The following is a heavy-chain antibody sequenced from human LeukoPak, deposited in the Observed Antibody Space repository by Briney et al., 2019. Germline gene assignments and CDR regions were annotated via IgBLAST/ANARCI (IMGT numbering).Heavy chain of an antibody. J-gene: IGHJ4*02. CDR3: AKSPLASCRGAICYPFDS. CDR2: IKQDGSEK. V-gene: IGHV3-7*03. Sequence: WGSLRLSGAASGFTFSSYWMSWVRQAPGKGLEWVANIKQDGSEKYYVDSVKGRFTISRDNSKNTLYLQMNSLRAEDTALYYCAKSPLASCRGAICYPFDSWGQGTLVTVSS. D-gene: IGHD2-15*01. CDR1: GFTFSSYW.